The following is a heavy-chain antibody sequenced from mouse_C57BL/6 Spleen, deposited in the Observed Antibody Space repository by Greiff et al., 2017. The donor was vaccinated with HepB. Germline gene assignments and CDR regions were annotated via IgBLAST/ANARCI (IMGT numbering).Heavy chain of an antibody. CDR1: GFTFSNYW. CDR3: TGEGNSFAY. D-gene: IGHD2-1*01. J-gene: IGHJ3*01. CDR2: IRLKSDNYAT. Sequence: EVQVVESGGGLVQPGGSMKLSCVASGFTFSNYWMNWVRQSPEKGLEWVAQIRLKSDNYATHYAESVKGRFTISRDDSKSSVYLQMNNLRAEDTGIYYCTGEGNSFAYWGQGTLVTVSA. V-gene: IGHV6-3*01.